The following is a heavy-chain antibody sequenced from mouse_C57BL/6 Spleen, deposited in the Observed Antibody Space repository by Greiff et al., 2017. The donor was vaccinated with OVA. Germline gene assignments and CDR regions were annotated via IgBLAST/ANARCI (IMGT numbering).Heavy chain of an antibody. V-gene: IGHV1-4*01. CDR1: GYTFTSYT. CDR2: INPSSGYT. J-gene: IGHJ4*01. CDR3: ARREAYGSSLYYYAMDY. D-gene: IGHD1-1*01. Sequence: QVQLKQSGAELARPGASVKMSCKASGYTFTSYTMHWVKQRSGQGLEWIGYINPSSGYTKYNQKFKDKATLTADKSSSTAYMQLSSLTSEDSAVYYCARREAYGSSLYYYAMDYWGQGTSVTVSS.